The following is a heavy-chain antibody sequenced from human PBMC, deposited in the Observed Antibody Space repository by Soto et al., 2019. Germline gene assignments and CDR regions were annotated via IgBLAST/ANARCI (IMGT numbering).Heavy chain of an antibody. D-gene: IGHD4-17*01. CDR3: ASRDDYGDYMREYY. V-gene: IGHV1-69*02. CDR2: IIPILGIA. J-gene: IGHJ4*02. CDR1: GGTLSSYT. Sequence: ASVKVSCKASGGTLSSYTISWVRQAPGQGLEWMGRIIPILGIANYAQKFQGRVTITADKSTSTAYMELSSLRSEDTAVYYCASRDDYGDYMREYYWGQGTLVTVSS.